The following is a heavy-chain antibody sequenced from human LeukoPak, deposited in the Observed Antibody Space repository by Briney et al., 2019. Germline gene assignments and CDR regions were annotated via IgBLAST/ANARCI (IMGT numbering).Heavy chain of an antibody. D-gene: IGHD5-18*01. V-gene: IGHV3-33*08. Sequence: GRSLRLSCAASGFTFNTYAMHWVRQAPGKGLEWVAVIWYDGSNKYYADSVKGRFTISRDNSKNTLYLQMNSLRAEDTAVYYCARAFSYGPSLDYWGQGTLVTVSS. CDR2: IWYDGSNK. J-gene: IGHJ4*02. CDR1: GFTFNTYA. CDR3: ARAFSYGPSLDY.